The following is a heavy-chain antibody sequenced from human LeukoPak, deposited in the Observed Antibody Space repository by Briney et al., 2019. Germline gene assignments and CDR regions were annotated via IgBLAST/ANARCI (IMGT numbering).Heavy chain of an antibody. CDR1: GGTLSSYA. CDR3: ARDYDSGLAHWFDP. Sequence: SVNVSCKASGGTLSSYAISWVRQAPGQGLEWMGGSIPIFCTAKYSQKFQGRDTITADESRRNAYVELSSLRSEDTAVYYCARDYDSGLAHWFDPWGQGTLVTVSS. V-gene: IGHV1-69*13. J-gene: IGHJ5*02. D-gene: IGHD3-22*01. CDR2: SIPIFCTA.